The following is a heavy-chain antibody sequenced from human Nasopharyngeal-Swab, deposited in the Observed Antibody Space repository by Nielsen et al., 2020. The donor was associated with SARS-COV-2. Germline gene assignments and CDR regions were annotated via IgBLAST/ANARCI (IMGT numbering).Heavy chain of an antibody. CDR3: ARDGDYSGWELTDY. V-gene: IGHV3-21*01. CDR2: ISSSSSYI. Sequence: GESLKISCAASGFTFSSYSMNWFLQAPGKGLEWVSSISSSSSYIYYADSVKGRFTISRDNAKNSLYLQMNSLRAEDTAVYYCARDGDYSGWELTDYWGQGTLVTVSS. D-gene: IGHD1-26*01. J-gene: IGHJ4*02. CDR1: GFTFSSYS.